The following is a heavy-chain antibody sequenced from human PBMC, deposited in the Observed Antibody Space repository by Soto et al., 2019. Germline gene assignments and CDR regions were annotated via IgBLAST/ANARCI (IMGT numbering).Heavy chain of an antibody. Sequence: NGSWESVGAGFGRSTGGCVRFAIGEGLEWMGWISGYNGHTNYAQKVQGRVTMTTDTYTSTAYMELRSLRSDDTAVVYCARSPTATGTSWLDPLGQRTLV. D-gene: IGHD1-7*01. V-gene: IGHV1-18*01. J-gene: IGHJ5*02. CDR2: ISGYNGHT. CDR3: ARSPTATGTSWLDP. CDR1: GAGFGRST.